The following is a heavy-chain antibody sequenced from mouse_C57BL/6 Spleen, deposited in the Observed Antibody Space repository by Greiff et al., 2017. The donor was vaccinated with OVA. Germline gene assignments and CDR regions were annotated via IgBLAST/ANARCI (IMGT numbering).Heavy chain of an antibody. D-gene: IGHD4-1*01. J-gene: IGHJ2*01. Sequence: EVKVEESGGGLVQPGGSMKLSCVASGFTFSNYWMNWVRQSPEKGLEWVAQISSKSDNDATHYAESVKGRFTISRDDSKSSVYLQMTNLRAEDTEIYYCTVSPLTGKNYWGQGTTLTVSS. CDR2: ISSKSDNDAT. V-gene: IGHV6-3*01. CDR3: TVSPLTGKNY. CDR1: GFTFSNYW.